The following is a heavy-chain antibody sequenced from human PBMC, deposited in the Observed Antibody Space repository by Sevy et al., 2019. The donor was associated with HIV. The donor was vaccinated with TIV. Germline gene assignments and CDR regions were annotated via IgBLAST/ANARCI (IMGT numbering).Heavy chain of an antibody. CDR2: IYTSGST. Sequence: SETLSLTCTVSGGSISSYYWSWIRQPAGKGLEWIGRIYTSGSTNYNPSLKSRVTMSVDTSKNQFSLKLGSVTAADTAVYYCARDHSSSGVVVPAAMLFDPWGQGTLVTVSS. D-gene: IGHD2-2*01. CDR1: GGSISSYY. J-gene: IGHJ5*02. CDR3: ARDHSSSGVVVPAAMLFDP. V-gene: IGHV4-4*07.